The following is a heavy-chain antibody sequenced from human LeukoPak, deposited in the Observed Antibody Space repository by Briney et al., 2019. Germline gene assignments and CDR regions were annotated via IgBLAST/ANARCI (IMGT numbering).Heavy chain of an antibody. CDR1: GFSFTNYW. CDR3: ARDAVDTANAV. CDR2: ISSDGSVT. J-gene: IGHJ6*02. Sequence: GGSLRLSCAVSGFSFTNYWMHWVRQDPGKGLVWVSYISSDGSVTKYADSVKGRFTISRDNAVNTLYLQMNSLRVEDTAVYYCARDAVDTANAVWGQGTTVTVSS. D-gene: IGHD5-18*01. V-gene: IGHV3-74*03.